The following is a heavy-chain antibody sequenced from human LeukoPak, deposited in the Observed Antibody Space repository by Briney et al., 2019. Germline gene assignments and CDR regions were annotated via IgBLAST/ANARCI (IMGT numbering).Heavy chain of an antibody. Sequence: SETLSLTCTVSGGSISSGGYYWSWIRQPPGKGLEWIGYIYHSGSTYYNPSLKSRVTISVDTSKNQFSLKLSPVTAADTAVYYCARDKGYSYGPDYYYYGMDVWGQGTTVTVSS. J-gene: IGHJ6*02. CDR3: ARDKGYSYGPDYYYYGMDV. CDR2: IYHSGST. CDR1: GGSISSGGYY. V-gene: IGHV4-30-2*05. D-gene: IGHD5-18*01.